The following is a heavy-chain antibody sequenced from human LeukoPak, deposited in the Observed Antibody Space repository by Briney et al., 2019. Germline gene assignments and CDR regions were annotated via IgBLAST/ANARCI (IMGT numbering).Heavy chain of an antibody. CDR2: VWYDGSNK. Sequence: PGRSLRLSCAASGFTFINYGMHWVRRAPGKGLEWGAVVWYDGSNKYYADSVKDRFTISRDNSKNTLYLQMNSLRAEDTAVYYCAKDRDTAMEIEYWGQGTLVTLSS. D-gene: IGHD5-18*01. CDR1: GFTFINYG. J-gene: IGHJ4*02. CDR3: AKDRDTAMEIEY. V-gene: IGHV3-33*06.